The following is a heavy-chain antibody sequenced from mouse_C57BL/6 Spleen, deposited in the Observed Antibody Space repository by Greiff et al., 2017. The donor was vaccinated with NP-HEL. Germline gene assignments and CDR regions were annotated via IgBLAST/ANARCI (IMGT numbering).Heavy chain of an antibody. CDR3: TSITTVVATDCYLDY. J-gene: IGHJ2*01. V-gene: IGHV1-74*01. D-gene: IGHD1-1*01. CDR2: IYPSDSDT. CDR1: GYTFTSYW. Sequence: QVQLQQPGAELVKPGASVKVSCKASGYTFTSYWMHWVKQRPGQGLEWIGRIYPSDSDTNYNQKFKGKATLTVDKSSSTAYMQLSSLTSEDSAVYYGTSITTVVATDCYLDYWGKGTTLTVSS.